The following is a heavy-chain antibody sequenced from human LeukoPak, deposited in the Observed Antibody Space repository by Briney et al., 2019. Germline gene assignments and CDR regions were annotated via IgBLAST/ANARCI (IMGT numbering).Heavy chain of an antibody. D-gene: IGHD3-3*01. CDR3: ARGVDFWSGYDK. CDR1: GGTFSSYA. Sequence: SVKVSCKASGGTFSSYAISWVRQAPGQGLEWMGGIIPIFGTANYAQKFQGRVTITTDESTGTAYMELSSLRSEDTAVYYCARGVDFWSGYDKWGQGTLVTVSS. CDR2: IIPIFGTA. J-gene: IGHJ4*02. V-gene: IGHV1-69*05.